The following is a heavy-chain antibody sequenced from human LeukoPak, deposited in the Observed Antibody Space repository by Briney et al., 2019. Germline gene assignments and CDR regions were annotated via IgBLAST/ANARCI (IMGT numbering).Heavy chain of an antibody. J-gene: IGHJ3*02. Sequence: GGSLRLSCAASGFTFSSYSMNWVRQAPGKGLEWVSSISSSSSYISYADSVKGRFTISRDNAKNSMYLQMNSLRAEDTAVYYCARVLGYCSSTSCLDAFDIWGQGTMVTVSS. V-gene: IGHV3-21*01. CDR2: ISSSSSYI. CDR1: GFTFSSYS. CDR3: ARVLGYCSSTSCLDAFDI. D-gene: IGHD2-2*01.